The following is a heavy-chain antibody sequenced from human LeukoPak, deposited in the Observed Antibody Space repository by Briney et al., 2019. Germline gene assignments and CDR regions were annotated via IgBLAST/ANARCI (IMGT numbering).Heavy chain of an antibody. CDR3: AKPSSSSSTWEAFDI. Sequence: GTSLRLSCAASGFTFGSYGIHWVRQAPGKGLEWVAVISYHGKNKYYGDSVKGRFTITRDNSKNTLYLQMNSLRDEDTAVYYCAKPSSSSSTWEAFDIWGQGTLVTVSP. V-gene: IGHV3-30*18. CDR2: ISYHGKNK. CDR1: GFTFGSYG. J-gene: IGHJ3*02. D-gene: IGHD6-6*01.